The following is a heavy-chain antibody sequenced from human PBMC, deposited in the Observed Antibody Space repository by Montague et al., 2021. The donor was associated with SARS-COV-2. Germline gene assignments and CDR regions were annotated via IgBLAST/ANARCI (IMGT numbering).Heavy chain of an antibody. CDR1: GASLSSYY. Sequence: SETLSLTCAVYGASLSSYYWSWIRQPPGKGLEWIAEINHSGSSNYNPSLKSRVTISIDTSKSHVSLKVRSLTAADTAVYYCARWRGSNRYSYFDLWGRGSLVTVSS. CDR3: ARWRGSNRYSYFDL. V-gene: IGHV4-34*01. J-gene: IGHJ2*01. CDR2: INHSGSS. D-gene: IGHD1-14*01.